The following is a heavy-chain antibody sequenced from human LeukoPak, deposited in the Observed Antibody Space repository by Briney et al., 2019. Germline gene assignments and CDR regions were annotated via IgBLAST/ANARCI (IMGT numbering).Heavy chain of an antibody. D-gene: IGHD3-3*01. V-gene: IGHV3-48*01. Sequence: GGSLRLSCAASGFTFNTYTMNWVRQAPGKGLEWVSYISGSSGIIDYADSVRGRFTISRDNAKNSLYLQMNSLRAEDTGVYYCAKDHYWSIDYWGRGTLVTVSS. CDR3: AKDHYWSIDY. CDR1: GFTFNTYT. CDR2: ISGSSGII. J-gene: IGHJ4*02.